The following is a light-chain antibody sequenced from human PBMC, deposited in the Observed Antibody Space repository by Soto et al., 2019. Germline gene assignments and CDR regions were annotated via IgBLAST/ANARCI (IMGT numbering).Light chain of an antibody. CDR2: KDN. J-gene: IGLJ1*01. Sequence: SLPTQTPSVSVSPGQTARITCSGDELSKQYVYWYQQKPGQAPVLVIYKDNERASGIPERFSASSSGTTVTLTISGVRAEDEADYYCQSSDDTGNYYLFGTGTKVTVL. CDR1: ELSKQY. V-gene: IGLV3-25*02. CDR3: QSSDDTGNYYL.